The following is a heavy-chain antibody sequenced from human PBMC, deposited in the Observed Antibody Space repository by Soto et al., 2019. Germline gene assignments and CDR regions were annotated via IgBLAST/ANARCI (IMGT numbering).Heavy chain of an antibody. CDR2: INSDWSST. D-gene: IGHD5-18*01. CDR3: ARGIRNYYGVDV. J-gene: IGHJ6*02. Sequence: EVQLVESGGGLVQPGGSLRLSCAASGFTFSSYWMHWVRQAPGKGLLWVSRINSDWSSTSYADSMKGRFTISRDNAKNTLYLQMSSLRAEDTAVYYCARGIRNYYGVDVWGQGTTVTVSS. CDR1: GFTFSSYW. V-gene: IGHV3-74*01.